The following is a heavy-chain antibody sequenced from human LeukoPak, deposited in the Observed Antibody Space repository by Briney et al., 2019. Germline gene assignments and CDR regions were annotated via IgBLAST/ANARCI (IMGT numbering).Heavy chain of an antibody. Sequence: PGGYLRLSCAASGFTFSSYAMSWVRQAPGKGLEWVSAISGSGGSTYYADSVKGRFTISRDNSKNTLYLQMNSLRAEDTAVYYCAKDYHRGTMIVVAIFDYWGQGTLVTVSS. CDR2: ISGSGGST. D-gene: IGHD3-22*01. CDR3: AKDYHRGTMIVVAIFDY. CDR1: GFTFSSYA. J-gene: IGHJ4*02. V-gene: IGHV3-23*01.